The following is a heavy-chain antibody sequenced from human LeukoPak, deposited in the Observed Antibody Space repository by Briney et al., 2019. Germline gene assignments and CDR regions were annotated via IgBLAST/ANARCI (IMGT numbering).Heavy chain of an antibody. CDR2: IYSGGTT. V-gene: IGHV3-53*01. CDR1: GFTVSSNY. Sequence: GGSLRLSCAASGFTVSSNYMSWVRQAPGKGLEWVSLIYSGGTTYYADSVKGRFTISRDNAKNSLYLQMNSLRAEDTAVYYCARDSYGSGSYWDYWGQGTLVTVSS. CDR3: ARDSYGSGSYWDY. J-gene: IGHJ4*02. D-gene: IGHD3-10*01.